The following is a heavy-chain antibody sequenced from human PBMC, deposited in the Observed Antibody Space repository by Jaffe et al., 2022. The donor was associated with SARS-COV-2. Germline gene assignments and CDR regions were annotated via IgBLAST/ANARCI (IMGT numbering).Heavy chain of an antibody. J-gene: IGHJ6*03. D-gene: IGHD4-17*01. V-gene: IGHV3-53*02. CDR2: CYSGGGT. CDR3: AREEMTTVTPFRGTYYYYYYMDV. CDR1: GFTVSSNY. Sequence: EVQLVETGGGLIQPGGSLRLSCAASGFTVSSNYISWVRQAPGKGLEWVSVCYSGGGTNYADSVRGRFTISRDNSKNTVYLQMNSLRAEDTAVYYCAREEMTTVTPFRGTYYYYYYMDVWGKGTTVTVSS.